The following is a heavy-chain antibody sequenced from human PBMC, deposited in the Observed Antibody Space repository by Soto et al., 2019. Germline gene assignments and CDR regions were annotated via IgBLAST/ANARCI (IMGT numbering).Heavy chain of an antibody. CDR2: IKQDGSEK. CDR3: ARDPSYDFWISDYYYYYYMDV. CDR1: GFTFSSYW. V-gene: IGHV3-7*01. D-gene: IGHD3-3*01. Sequence: GSLRLSCAASGFTFSSYWMSWVRQAPGKGLEWVANIKQDGSEKYYVDSVKGRFTISRDNAKNSLYLQMNSLRAEDTAVYYCARDPSYDFWISDYYYYYYMDVWGKGTTVTVSS. J-gene: IGHJ6*03.